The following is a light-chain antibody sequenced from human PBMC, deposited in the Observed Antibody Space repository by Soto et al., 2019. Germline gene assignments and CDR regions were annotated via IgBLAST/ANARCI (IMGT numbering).Light chain of an antibody. Sequence: QSALTQPASVSGSPGQSITISCTGTSSDVGSYNLVSWYQQHPGTAPKLMIYEDNKRASGVSNRFSGSTSGITASLTISVLQAEDEADYYYCSYAGSSTWVFGGGTKLTVL. J-gene: IGLJ3*02. CDR1: SSDVGSYNL. V-gene: IGLV2-23*01. CDR2: EDN. CDR3: CSYAGSSTWV.